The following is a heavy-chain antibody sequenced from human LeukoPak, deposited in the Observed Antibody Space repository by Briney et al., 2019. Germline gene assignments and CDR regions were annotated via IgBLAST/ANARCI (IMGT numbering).Heavy chain of an antibody. CDR3: VRSGYYFDSSGYYMADY. V-gene: IGHV3-74*01. Sequence: GGSLRLSCAASGFSFRSYWMHWVRQLPGKGLVWVSRVSSDGNTTGYADSVKGRFTISRDNAKNTLFLQMNSLRAEDTAVYYCVRSGYYFDSSGYYMADYWGQGTLVTVSS. J-gene: IGHJ4*02. D-gene: IGHD3-22*01. CDR2: VSSDGNTT. CDR1: GFSFRSYW.